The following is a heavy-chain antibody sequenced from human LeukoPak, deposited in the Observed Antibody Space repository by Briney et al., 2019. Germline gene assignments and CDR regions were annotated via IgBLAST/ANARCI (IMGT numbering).Heavy chain of an antibody. J-gene: IGHJ6*03. Sequence: PGGSLRLSCAASGFTFTNFAMHWVRQAPGKGLEWVAVISNDERNKYYADSVKGRFTISRDNSKNTLYLQMNSLRAEDTAAYYCAKAGYCSSFNCYYYYYYMDVWGKGTTVTVSS. D-gene: IGHD2-2*01. CDR2: ISNDERNK. CDR3: AKAGYCSSFNCYYYYYYMDV. V-gene: IGHV3-30*04. CDR1: GFTFTNFA.